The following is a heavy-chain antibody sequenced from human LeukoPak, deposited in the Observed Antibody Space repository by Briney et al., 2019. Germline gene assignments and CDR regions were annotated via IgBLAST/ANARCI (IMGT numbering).Heavy chain of an antibody. D-gene: IGHD1-1*01. CDR1: GGSISSYY. J-gene: IGHJ5*02. CDR2: IYYSGST. Sequence: SETLSLTCTVSGGSISSYYWSWIRQPPGKGLEWIGYIYYSGSTNYNPSLKSRVTISVDTSKNQFSLKLNSVAAADTAVYYCARDPRGGTSRDNWFDPWGQGTLVTVSS. CDR3: ARDPRGGTSRDNWFDP. V-gene: IGHV4-59*01.